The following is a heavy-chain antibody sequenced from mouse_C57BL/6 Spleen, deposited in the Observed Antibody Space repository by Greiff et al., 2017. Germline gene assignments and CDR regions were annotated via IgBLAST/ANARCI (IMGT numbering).Heavy chain of an antibody. Sequence: QVQLQQSGAELVRPGTSVKVSCKASGYAFTNYLIEWVKQRPGQGLEWIGVINPGSGGTNYTEKFKGKATLTADKSSSTAYMQLSSLTSEDSAVYFCAREGRITHYFDGWGQGTTRTVSS. D-gene: IGHD2-4*01. V-gene: IGHV1-54*01. CDR2: INPGSGGT. CDR1: GYAFTNYL. J-gene: IGHJ2*01. CDR3: AREGRITHYFDG.